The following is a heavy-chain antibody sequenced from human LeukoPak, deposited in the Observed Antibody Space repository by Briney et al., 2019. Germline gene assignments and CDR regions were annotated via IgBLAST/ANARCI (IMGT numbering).Heavy chain of an antibody. D-gene: IGHD3-10*01. CDR2: ISGSGGST. V-gene: IGHV3-23*01. J-gene: IGHJ4*02. Sequence: GGSLRLSCAASGFTFSSYAMSWVRQAPGKGLEWVSAISGSGGSTYYADSVKGRFTISRDNSKNTLYLQMHSLRAEDTAVYYCAKNDILLWFGESYFDYWGQGTLVTVSS. CDR3: AKNDILLWFGESYFDY. CDR1: GFTFSSYA.